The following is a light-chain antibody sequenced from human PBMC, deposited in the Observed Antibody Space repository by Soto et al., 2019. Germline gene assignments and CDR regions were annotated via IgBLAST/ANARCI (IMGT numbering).Light chain of an antibody. V-gene: IGKV3-20*01. CDR1: KCLSASD. CDR3: QQYGSSPLIT. CDR2: GVS. J-gene: IGKJ5*01. Sequence: EIVLTQSPGTLYFSQGQRATLSCRGSKCLSASDLAWYQQKPGQAPKFLIYGVSSRATGIPDRFSGSGSGTDFTLTISRLEPEDFAVYHCQQYGSSPLITFGQGTRLEIK.